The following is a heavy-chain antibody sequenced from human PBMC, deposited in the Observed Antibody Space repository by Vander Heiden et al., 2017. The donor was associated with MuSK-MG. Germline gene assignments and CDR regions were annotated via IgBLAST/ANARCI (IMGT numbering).Heavy chain of an antibody. CDR1: GFTFSSYA. CDR2: ISEEGSNK. CDR3: AGDY. Sequence: QVQLVESGGGVVQPGRSLRLSCAASGFTFSSYAMHWVRQAPGKGLEWVAVISEEGSNKYYADSVKGRVTISRDNSKKTMYLQMNSLRAEDTAVYYCAGDYWGQGTLVTVSS. V-gene: IGHV3-30*04. J-gene: IGHJ4*02.